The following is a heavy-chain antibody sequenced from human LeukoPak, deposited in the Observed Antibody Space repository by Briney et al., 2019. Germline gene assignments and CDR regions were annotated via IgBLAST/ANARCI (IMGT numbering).Heavy chain of an antibody. Sequence: PSQTLSLTCTVSGGSISSGSYYWSWIRQPAGKGLEWIGRIYTSGSTNYNPSLKSRVTISVDTSKNQFSLKLSSVTAADTAVYYCARVVGRWLQSCYFDYWGQGTLVTVSS. V-gene: IGHV4-61*02. D-gene: IGHD5-24*01. CDR3: ARVVGRWLQSCYFDY. CDR2: IYTSGST. J-gene: IGHJ4*02. CDR1: GGSISSGSYY.